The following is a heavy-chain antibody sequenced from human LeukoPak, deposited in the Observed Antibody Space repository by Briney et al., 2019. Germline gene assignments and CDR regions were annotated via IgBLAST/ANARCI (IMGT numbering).Heavy chain of an antibody. CDR1: GFTFSDYY. CDR3: ARAQTDMYYDFWSGYYPVFDP. V-gene: IGHV3-11*04. CDR2: ISSSGSTI. D-gene: IGHD3-3*01. Sequence: GGSLRLSCAASGFTFSDYYMSWIRQAPGKGREWVSYISSSGSTISYADSVKGRCTISRDNAKNSLYLQMSSLRAEDTAVYYCARAQTDMYYDFWSGYYPVFDPWGQGTLVTVSS. J-gene: IGHJ5*02.